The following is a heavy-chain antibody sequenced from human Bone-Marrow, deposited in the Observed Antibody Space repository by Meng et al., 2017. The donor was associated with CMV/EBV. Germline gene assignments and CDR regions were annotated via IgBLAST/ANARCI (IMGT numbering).Heavy chain of an antibody. CDR3: ARPGYCSSTSCYLLDY. D-gene: IGHD2-2*01. CDR1: GYTFTGYY. V-gene: IGHV1-2*02. J-gene: IGHJ4*02. Sequence: ASVKASCKASGYTFTGYYMHWVRQAPGQGLEWMGWINPNSGGTNYAQKFQGRVTMTRDTSISTAYMELSRLRSDDTAVYYCARPGYCSSTSCYLLDYWGQGTLVTVSA. CDR2: INPNSGGT.